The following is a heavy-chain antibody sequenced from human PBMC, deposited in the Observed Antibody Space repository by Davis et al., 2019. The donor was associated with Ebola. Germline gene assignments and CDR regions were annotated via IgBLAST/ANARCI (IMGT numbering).Heavy chain of an antibody. V-gene: IGHV3-30*18. CDR2: SSYDGTNK. CDR3: AKTREQWLDDAFDI. Sequence: PGGSLRLSCAASGFTFRSYGMHWVRQAPGKGLEWVAFSSYDGTNKYYADSVKGRFTISRDNSKNTLYLQLNSPRAEDTAVYYCAKTREQWLDDAFDIWGQGTMVTVSS. D-gene: IGHD6-19*01. J-gene: IGHJ3*02. CDR1: GFTFRSYG.